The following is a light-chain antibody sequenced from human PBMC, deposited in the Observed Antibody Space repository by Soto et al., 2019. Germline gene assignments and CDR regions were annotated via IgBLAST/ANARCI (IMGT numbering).Light chain of an antibody. CDR3: CSYAGGSTLV. J-gene: IGLJ3*02. Sequence: QSALTQPASVSGSPGHSITISCTGTSSDIGTYNLVSWYQHHPGNAPKLMIYEATKRPSGVSSRFSGSKSGNTASLTISGLQTEDEADYYCCSYAGGSTLVFGGGTKLTVL. CDR1: SSDIGTYNL. CDR2: EAT. V-gene: IGLV2-23*01.